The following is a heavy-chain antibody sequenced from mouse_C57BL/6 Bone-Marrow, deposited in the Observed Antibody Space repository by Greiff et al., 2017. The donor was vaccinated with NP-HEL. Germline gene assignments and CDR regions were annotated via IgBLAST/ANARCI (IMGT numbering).Heavy chain of an antibody. CDR1: GYTFTSYT. D-gene: IGHD1-1*01. V-gene: IGHV1-4*01. J-gene: IGHJ3*01. CDR3: ARESLGSSYPPWFAY. Sequence: QVQLQQSGAELARPGASVKMSCKASGYTFTSYTMHWVKQRPGQGLEWIGYINPSSGYTKYNQKFKDKATLTADKSSSTAYMQLSSLTSEDSAVYYCARESLGSSYPPWFAYWGQGTLVTVSA. CDR2: INPSSGYT.